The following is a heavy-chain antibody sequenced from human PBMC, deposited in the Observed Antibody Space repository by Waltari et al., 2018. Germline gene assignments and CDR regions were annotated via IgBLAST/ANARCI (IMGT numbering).Heavy chain of an antibody. CDR1: GGSISSSSYY. D-gene: IGHD3-3*01. V-gene: IGHV4-39*07. CDR3: ARGGVVPHTRSFDY. CDR2: INHSGST. Sequence: QLQLQESGPGLVKPSETLSLTCTVSGGSISSSSYYWGWIRQPPGKGLEWIGEINHSGSTNYNPSLKSRVTISVDTSKNQFSLKLSSVTAADTAVYYCARGGVVPHTRSFDYWGQGTLVTVSS. J-gene: IGHJ4*02.